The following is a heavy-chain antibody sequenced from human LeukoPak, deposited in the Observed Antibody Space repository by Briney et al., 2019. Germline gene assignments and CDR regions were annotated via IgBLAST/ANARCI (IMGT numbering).Heavy chain of an antibody. V-gene: IGHV3-23*01. CDR3: AKDPHYFDWLFR. J-gene: IGHJ4*02. Sequence: PGGSLRVSCAASGFTFSSYAMSWVRQAPGKGLEWVSAISGSGGSTYYADSVKGRFTISRDNSKNTLYLQMNSLRAEDTAVYYCAKDPHYFDWLFRWGQGTLVTVSS. CDR2: ISGSGGST. CDR1: GFTFSSYA. D-gene: IGHD3-9*01.